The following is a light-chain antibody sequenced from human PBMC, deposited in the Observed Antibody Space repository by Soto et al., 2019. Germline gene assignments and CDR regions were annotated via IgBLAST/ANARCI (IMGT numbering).Light chain of an antibody. CDR3: QQFNSYPYT. Sequence: AIQLTQSPSSLSASVGDRVTITCRASQGISSALAWYQQKPGNAPKLLIYDASSLESGVPSRFSGSGSGTDFTLTISSLPPEDFATYYCQQFNSYPYTFGQGTKLEIK. CDR2: DAS. CDR1: QGISSA. J-gene: IGKJ2*01. V-gene: IGKV1-13*02.